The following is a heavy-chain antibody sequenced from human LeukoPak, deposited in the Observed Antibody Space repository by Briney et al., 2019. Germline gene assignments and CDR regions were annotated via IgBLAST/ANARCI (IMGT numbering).Heavy chain of an antibody. D-gene: IGHD4-17*01. V-gene: IGHV1-24*01. CDR2: FDTEDGET. CDR1: GYTLTELS. CDR3: ARATTVITRDWFDP. J-gene: IGHJ5*02. Sequence: EASVKVSCKGSGYTLTELSMHWVRQAPGKGLEWMVGFDTEDGETIYAQKFQGRVTMTEDTSTDTAYMELSSLRSEDTAVYYCARATTVITRDWFDPWGQGTLVTVSS.